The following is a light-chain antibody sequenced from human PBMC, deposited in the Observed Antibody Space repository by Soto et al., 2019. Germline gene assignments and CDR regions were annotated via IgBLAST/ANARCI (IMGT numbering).Light chain of an antibody. J-gene: IGKJ1*01. V-gene: IGKV3-11*01. CDR3: QQRSKWPQT. Sequence: DIVLTQYPATLSLSPGERATLSCRASQSVTTHLAWYQQIRGQAPRLLIYDASTRATGIPPRFSGSGSGTDFTLTISSLEPEDSAVYYCQQRSKWPQTFGQGTTVEIK. CDR2: DAS. CDR1: QSVTTH.